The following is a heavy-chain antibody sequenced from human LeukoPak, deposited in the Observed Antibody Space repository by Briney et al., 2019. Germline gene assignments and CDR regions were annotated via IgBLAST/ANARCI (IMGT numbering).Heavy chain of an antibody. V-gene: IGHV3-74*01. J-gene: IGHJ5*02. CDR3: APLYFDP. Sequence: GGSLRLSCAASGLIFSRYWMHWVRQAPGLGLEWVSTISSDGGTTHYADSVKGRFTMSRDNAKNTLYLLMNSLEGEDAAVYHCAPLYFDPWGQGTLVTVSS. D-gene: IGHD5/OR15-5a*01. CDR1: GLIFSRYW. CDR2: ISSDGGTT.